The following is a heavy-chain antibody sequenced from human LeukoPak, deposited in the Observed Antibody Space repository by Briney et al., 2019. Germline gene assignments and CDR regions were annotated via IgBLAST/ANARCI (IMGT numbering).Heavy chain of an antibody. D-gene: IGHD1-7*01. CDR3: ATGGENYNYFEY. CDR2: IHYSGNT. V-gene: IGHV4-39*01. CDR1: GGSISSSSYY. J-gene: IGHJ4*02. Sequence: PSETLSLTCTVSGGSISSSSYYWGWSRPPPGKGLEWIGSIHYSGNTYSNPSLKSRVTIAVEKSKNQFSLKLSSVTAADTAVYYCATGGENYNYFEYWGQGTLVTVSS.